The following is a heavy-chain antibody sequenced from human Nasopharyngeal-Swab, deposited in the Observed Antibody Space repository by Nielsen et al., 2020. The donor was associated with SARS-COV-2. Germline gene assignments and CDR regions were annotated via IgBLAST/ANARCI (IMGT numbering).Heavy chain of an antibody. CDR1: GFTFSSYS. V-gene: IGHV3-21*01. Sequence: GESLKISCAASGFTFSSYSMNWVRQAPGKGLEWVSSISSSSSYIYCADSVKGRFTISRDNAKNSLYLQMNSLRAEDTAVYYCARDRAGGVGSTFDYWGQGTLVTVSS. CDR3: ARDRAGGVGSTFDY. J-gene: IGHJ4*02. CDR2: ISSSSSYI. D-gene: IGHD2-15*01.